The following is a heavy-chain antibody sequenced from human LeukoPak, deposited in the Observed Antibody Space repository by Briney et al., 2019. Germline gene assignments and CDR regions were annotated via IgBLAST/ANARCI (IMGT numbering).Heavy chain of an antibody. D-gene: IGHD3-9*01. Sequence: SVKVSCKASGGTFSSYAISWVRQAPGQGLEWMGRIIPIPGIANYAQKFQGRVTITADKSTSTAYMELSSLRSEDTAVYYCARSNLQYYDILTGYSGPQGSAHDAFDIWGQGTMVTVSS. CDR2: IIPIPGIA. CDR1: GGTFSSYA. V-gene: IGHV1-69*04. CDR3: ARSNLQYYDILTGYSGPQGSAHDAFDI. J-gene: IGHJ3*02.